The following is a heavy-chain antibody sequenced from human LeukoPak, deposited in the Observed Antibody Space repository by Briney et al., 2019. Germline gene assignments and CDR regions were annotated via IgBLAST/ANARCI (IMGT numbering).Heavy chain of an antibody. D-gene: IGHD3-22*01. J-gene: IGHJ4*02. Sequence: KPSETLSLTCAVYGGSFSGYYWSWIRQPPGKGLEWIGEINHSGSTNYNPSLKSRVTISVDTSKNQFSLKLSSVTAADTAVYYCARQYYYNRAIYSKLDYWGQGTLVTVSS. CDR2: INHSGST. V-gene: IGHV4-34*01. CDR1: GGSFSGYY. CDR3: ARQYYYNRAIYSKLDY.